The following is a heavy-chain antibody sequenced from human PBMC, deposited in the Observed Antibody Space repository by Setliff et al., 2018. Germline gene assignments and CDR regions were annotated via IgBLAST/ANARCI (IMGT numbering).Heavy chain of an antibody. J-gene: IGHJ4*02. Sequence: PSETLSLTCAAYGGTFSDYHWTWIRQSPEKGLEWIGEINHRGSTNYNPSLKSRVTISIDTSKDQFSLQLISMTAADTAVYYCARGRNIAARLLDSWGQGTLVTVSS. CDR3: ARGRNIAARLLDS. V-gene: IGHV4-34*01. CDR2: INHRGST. D-gene: IGHD2-15*01. CDR1: GGTFSDYH.